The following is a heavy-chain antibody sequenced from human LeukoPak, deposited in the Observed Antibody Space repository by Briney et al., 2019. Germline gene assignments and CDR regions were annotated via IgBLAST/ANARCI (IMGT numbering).Heavy chain of an antibody. V-gene: IGHV1-18*01. CDR3: ARTLAYYYDNSGLQTFDI. J-gene: IGHJ3*02. D-gene: IGHD3-22*01. CDR1: GYTFTSYG. Sequence: GASVKVSCKASGYTFTSYGISWVRQAPGQGLEWMGWISAYNGNTNYAQKLQGRVTMTTDTSTTTAYLELRSLRSDDTAVYYCARTLAYYYDNSGLQTFDIWGQGTMVTVSS. CDR2: ISAYNGNT.